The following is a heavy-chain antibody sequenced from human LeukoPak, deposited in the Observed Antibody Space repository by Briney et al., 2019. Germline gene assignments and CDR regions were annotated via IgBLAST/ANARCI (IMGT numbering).Heavy chain of an antibody. CDR1: GGSISSYY. Sequence: PSETLSLTCTVSGGSISSYYWSWIRQPPGKGLEWIGYIYYSGSTNYNPSLKSRVTISVDTSKNQFSLKLSSVTAADTAVYYCARAQYCSSTSCFQEYYYYYYMDVWGKGTTVTVSS. CDR2: IYYSGST. J-gene: IGHJ6*03. CDR3: ARAQYCSSTSCFQEYYYYYYMDV. V-gene: IGHV4-59*01. D-gene: IGHD2-2*01.